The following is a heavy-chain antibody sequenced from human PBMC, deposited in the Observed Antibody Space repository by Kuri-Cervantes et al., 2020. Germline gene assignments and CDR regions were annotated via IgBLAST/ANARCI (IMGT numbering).Heavy chain of an antibody. J-gene: IGHJ2*01. Sequence: GGSLRLSCAASGFTFDDYAMHWVRQAPGKGLEWVSCISWNSGSIGYADSVKGRFTISRDNAKNSLYLQVNSLRDEDTAVYYCTWGRFDLWGRGTLVTVSS. CDR2: ISWNSGSI. V-gene: IGHV3-9*01. CDR3: TWGRFDL. CDR1: GFTFDDYA. D-gene: IGHD1-26*01.